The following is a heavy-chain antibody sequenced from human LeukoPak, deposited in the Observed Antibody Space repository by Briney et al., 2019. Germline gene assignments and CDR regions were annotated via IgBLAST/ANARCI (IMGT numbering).Heavy chain of an antibody. D-gene: IGHD3-22*01. Sequence: GGSLRLSCEASGFTFDDYGMSWVRQGPGKGLEWVAGINWNGATIGYVDSVKGRFTISRDNAKNSLYLQMNSLRAEDTALYYCARNTEYDSIGIAPWGQGALVTVSS. V-gene: IGHV3-20*04. CDR2: INWNGATI. J-gene: IGHJ5*02. CDR1: GFTFDDYG. CDR3: ARNTEYDSIGIAP.